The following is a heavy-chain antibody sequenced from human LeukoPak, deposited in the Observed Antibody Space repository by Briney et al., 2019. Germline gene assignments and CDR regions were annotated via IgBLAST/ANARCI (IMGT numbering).Heavy chain of an antibody. CDR1: GFTVSSNY. V-gene: IGHV3-53*05. D-gene: IGHD3-10*01. CDR2: IYSGGST. J-gene: IGHJ4*02. CDR3: ASRDLARFDY. Sequence: PGGSLRLSCAASGFTVSSNYMSWVRQAPGKGLEWVSVIYSGGSTYYADSVKGRFTISRDNSKNTLYLQMNSLRPEDTAVYYCASRDLARFDYWGQGTLVAVSS.